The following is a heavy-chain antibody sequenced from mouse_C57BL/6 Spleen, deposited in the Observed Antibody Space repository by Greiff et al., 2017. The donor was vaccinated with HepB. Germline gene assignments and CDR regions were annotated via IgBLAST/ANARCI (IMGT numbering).Heavy chain of an antibody. V-gene: IGHV1-82*01. Sequence: QVHVQQSGPELVKPGASVKISCKASGYAFSSSWMNWVKQRPGKGLEWIGRIYPGDGDTNYNGKFKGKATLTADKSSSTAYMQLSSLTSEDSAVYFCARAFYYDYGYWYFDVWGTGTTVTVSS. CDR3: ARAFYYDYGYWYFDV. D-gene: IGHD2-4*01. J-gene: IGHJ1*03. CDR2: IYPGDGDT. CDR1: GYAFSSSW.